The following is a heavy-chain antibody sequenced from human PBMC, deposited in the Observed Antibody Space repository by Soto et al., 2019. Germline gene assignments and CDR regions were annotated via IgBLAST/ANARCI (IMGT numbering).Heavy chain of an antibody. Sequence: EVQLVETGGGLIQPGGSLSLSCAASGFAVSNSYMSWVRQAPGKGLEWVSVIYADGTTHSADSVRGRFTISRDSSRNTVCLQMNNLRAEDTAVYYCARDWNGDSVIEHWGQGTLVTVSS. CDR1: GFAVSNSY. D-gene: IGHD4-17*01. J-gene: IGHJ1*01. CDR2: IYADGTT. CDR3: ARDWNGDSVIEH. V-gene: IGHV3-53*02.